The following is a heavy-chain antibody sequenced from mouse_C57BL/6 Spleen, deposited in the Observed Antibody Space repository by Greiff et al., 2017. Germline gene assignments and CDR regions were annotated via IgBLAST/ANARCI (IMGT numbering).Heavy chain of an antibody. J-gene: IGHJ1*03. CDR1: GYTFTDYY. CDR2: INPNNGGT. Sequence: EVQLQQSGPELVKPGASVKISCKASGYTFTDYYMNWVKQSHGKSLEWIGDINPNNGGTSYNQKFKGKATLTVDKSSSTAYMELRSLTSEDSAVYYCERFHYDYDVNWYFDVWGTGTTVTVSS. CDR3: ERFHYDYDVNWYFDV. V-gene: IGHV1-26*01. D-gene: IGHD2-4*01.